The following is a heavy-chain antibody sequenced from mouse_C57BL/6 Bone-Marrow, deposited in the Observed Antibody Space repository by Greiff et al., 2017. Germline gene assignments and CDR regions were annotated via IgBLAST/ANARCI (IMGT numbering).Heavy chain of an antibody. CDR2: IHPNSGST. D-gene: IGHD2-13*01. J-gene: IGHJ2*01. Sequence: QVQLKQPGAELVKPGASVKLSCKASGYTFTSYWMHWVKQRPGQGLEWIGKIHPNSGSTNYNEKFKSKATLTVDKSSSTAYMQLSSLTSEDSAVYYCARWGLRRGDYWGQGTTLTVSS. CDR1: GYTFTSYW. CDR3: ARWGLRRGDY. V-gene: IGHV1-64*01.